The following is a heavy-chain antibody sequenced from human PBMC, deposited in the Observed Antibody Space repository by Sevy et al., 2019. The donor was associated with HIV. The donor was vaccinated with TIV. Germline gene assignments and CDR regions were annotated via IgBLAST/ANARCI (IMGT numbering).Heavy chain of an antibody. Sequence: GGSLRLSCAASGFIFKSYGVHWVRQAPGKGLEWVTFIRNDGSTKYYADSVRGRFTASRDNSKNTLYLQMNSLRPEDTAVYYCVKGPHPAVTTSYALDVWGQGTTVTVSS. CDR1: GFIFKSYG. D-gene: IGHD4-17*01. CDR3: VKGPHPAVTTSYALDV. V-gene: IGHV3-30*02. CDR2: IRNDGSTK. J-gene: IGHJ6*02.